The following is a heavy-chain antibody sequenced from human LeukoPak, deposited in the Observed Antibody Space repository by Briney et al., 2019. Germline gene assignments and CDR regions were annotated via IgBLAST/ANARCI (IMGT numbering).Heavy chain of an antibody. D-gene: IGHD5-24*01. CDR3: ARRLATIPFDY. Sequence: PSETLSLTCTVSGGSVSSSSYYWGWIRQPPGKGLEWIGTVYYSGTTYYNPSLKSRVTISVDTSKNQFSLRLRSVTASDTDVYYCARRLATIPFDYWGQGTLVTVSS. CDR1: GGSVSSSSYY. V-gene: IGHV4-39*01. J-gene: IGHJ4*02. CDR2: VYYSGTT.